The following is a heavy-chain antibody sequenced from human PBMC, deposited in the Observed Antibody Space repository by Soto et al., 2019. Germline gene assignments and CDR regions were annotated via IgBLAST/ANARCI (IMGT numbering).Heavy chain of an antibody. CDR1: GGSVSSGSYY. D-gene: IGHD4-17*01. J-gene: IGHJ4*02. V-gene: IGHV4-61*01. CDR3: AGEGTGDYAPLDY. Sequence: SETLSLTCTVSGGSVSSGSYYWSWIRQPPGKGLEWIGYIYYSGSTNYNPSLKSRVTISVDTSKNQFSLKLSSVTAADTAVYYCAGEGTGDYAPLDYGGQGTLVTVSS. CDR2: IYYSGST.